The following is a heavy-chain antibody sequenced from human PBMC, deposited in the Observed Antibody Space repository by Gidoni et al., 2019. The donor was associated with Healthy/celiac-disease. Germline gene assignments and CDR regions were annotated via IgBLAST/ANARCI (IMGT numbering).Heavy chain of an antibody. CDR2: ISYDGSNK. CDR1: GSTFSSYG. CDR3: AKDSSQQLVRGIFDY. J-gene: IGHJ4*02. D-gene: IGHD6-13*01. V-gene: IGHV3-30*18. Sequence: QVQLVESGGGVVQPGRSLRLSCAASGSTFSSYGMHWVRQAPGKGLEWVAVISYDGSNKYYADSVKGRFTISRDNSKNTLYLQMNSLRAEDTAVYYCAKDSSQQLVRGIFDYWGQGTLVTVSS.